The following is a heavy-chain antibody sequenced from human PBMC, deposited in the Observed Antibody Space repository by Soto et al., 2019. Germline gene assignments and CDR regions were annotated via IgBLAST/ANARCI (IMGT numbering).Heavy chain of an antibody. J-gene: IGHJ4*02. CDR3: AKEGSVVVVAARPGFVDY. CDR1: GFTFSSYA. D-gene: IGHD2-15*01. Sequence: LRLSCAASGFTFSSYAMSWVRQAPGKGLEWVSAISGSGGSTYYADSVKGRFTISRDNSKNTLYLQMNSLRAEDTAVYYCAKEGSVVVVAARPGFVDYWGQGTLVTVSS. CDR2: ISGSGGST. V-gene: IGHV3-23*01.